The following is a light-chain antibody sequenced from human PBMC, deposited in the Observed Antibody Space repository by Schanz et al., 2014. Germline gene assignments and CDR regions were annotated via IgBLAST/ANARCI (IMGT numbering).Light chain of an antibody. CDR2: GNN. J-gene: IGLJ3*02. V-gene: IGLV1-40*01. Sequence: QSVLTQPPSVSGAPGQRVTISCTGSSSNIGAGFAVHWYQQLPGTAPKLLIYGNNNRPSGVPDRFSGSKSGTSASLAVSGLQSEDEADYYCAAWDDSLNGWVFGGGTKLTVL. CDR1: SSNIGAGFA. CDR3: AAWDDSLNGWV.